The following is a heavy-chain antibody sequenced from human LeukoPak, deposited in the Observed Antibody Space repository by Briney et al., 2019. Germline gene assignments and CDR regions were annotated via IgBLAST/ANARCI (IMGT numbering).Heavy chain of an antibody. CDR1: GGSISSGGYS. V-gene: IGHV4-30-2*01. Sequence: PSETLSLTCAVSGGSISSGGYSWSWIRQPPGKGLEWIGYIYHSGSTYYNPSLKGRVTISVDRSKNQFSLKLSSVTAADTAVYYCARAQKYYYDSSGYTYYFDYWGQGTLVTVSS. CDR2: IYHSGST. J-gene: IGHJ4*02. CDR3: ARAQKYYYDSSGYTYYFDY. D-gene: IGHD3-22*01.